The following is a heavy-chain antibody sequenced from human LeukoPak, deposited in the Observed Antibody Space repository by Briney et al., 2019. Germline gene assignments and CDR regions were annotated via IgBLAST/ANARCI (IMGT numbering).Heavy chain of an antibody. D-gene: IGHD2-15*01. CDR3: ATGRYCSGGTCYSSLDF. CDR1: GYSFTNYW. V-gene: IGHV5-51*01. J-gene: IGHJ4*02. Sequence: GESLKISCKGSGYSFTNYWIGWVRQMPGKGREWMGIIYPADSNTRYSPSFQGQVTISVDKSISTAYLQWSSLKASDTAVYYCATGRYCSGGTCYSSLDFWGQGTLVTVSS. CDR2: IYPADSNT.